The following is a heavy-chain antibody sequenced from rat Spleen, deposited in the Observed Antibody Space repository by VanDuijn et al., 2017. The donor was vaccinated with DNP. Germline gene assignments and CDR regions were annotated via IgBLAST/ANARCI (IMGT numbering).Heavy chain of an antibody. D-gene: IGHD4-3*01. CDR2: ISPGGSST. J-gene: IGHJ2*01. CDR3: ASWGIRAYYFDS. Sequence: EVQLVESGGDLVQPGRSLKLSCVVSGFTFSNYDMAWVRQAPTKGLEWVASISPGGSSTYYRDSVKGRFTVFRDNGKSSLYLQMNSLRSEDTATYYCASWGIRAYYFDSWGQGTMVTVSS. CDR1: GFTFSNYD. V-gene: IGHV5-25*01.